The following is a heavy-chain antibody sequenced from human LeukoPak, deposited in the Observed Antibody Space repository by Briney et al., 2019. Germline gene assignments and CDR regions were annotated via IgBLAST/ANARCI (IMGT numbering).Heavy chain of an antibody. V-gene: IGHV3-23*01. CDR2: VNGSGYSA. D-gene: IGHD6-19*01. J-gene: IGHJ1*01. CDR1: GLTFSSYA. Sequence: GGSLSLSCVASGLTFSSYAMSWVRQAPGKGREWVSSVNGSGYSAYYADSVKGRFTISRDNSKDTLFLQMSTLRVEDTAVYCCAKVVSYSSGWFFHHWGQGTLVTVSS. CDR3: AKVVSYSSGWFFHH.